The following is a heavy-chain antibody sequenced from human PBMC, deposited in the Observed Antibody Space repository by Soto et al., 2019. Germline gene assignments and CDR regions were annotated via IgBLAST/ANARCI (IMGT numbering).Heavy chain of an antibody. V-gene: IGHV3-74*01. D-gene: IGHD5-18*01. CDR3: ARRVEYSYGIMDV. CDR1: GFTFSTYW. CDR2: INTDGSST. J-gene: IGHJ6*02. Sequence: EVQLVESGGGLVQPGGSLRLSCAASGFTFSTYWMHWVRQVPGKGLVWVSRINTDGSSTSYADSVKGRFTISRDNAKNMLSLQMNSLRVEDTGVYFCARRVEYSYGIMDVWGQGTTVTVSS.